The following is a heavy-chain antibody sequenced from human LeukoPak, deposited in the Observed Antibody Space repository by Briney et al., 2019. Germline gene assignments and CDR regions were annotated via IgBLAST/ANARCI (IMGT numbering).Heavy chain of an antibody. D-gene: IGHD5-18*01. V-gene: IGHV3-48*01. J-gene: IGHJ4*02. CDR1: GFTFSSYS. CDR3: MRGPHTAMPSY. CDR2: ISSSSSTI. Sequence: PGGSLRLSCAASGFTFSSYSMNWVRQAPGKGLEWVSDISSSSSTIYYADSVKGRFTISRDNAKNSLYLEMNSLRAEDTAVYYCMRGPHTAMPSYWGPGTLVTVSS.